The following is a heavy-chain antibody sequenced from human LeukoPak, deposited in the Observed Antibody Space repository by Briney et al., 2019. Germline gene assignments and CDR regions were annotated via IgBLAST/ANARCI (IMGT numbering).Heavy chain of an antibody. CDR3: ARVDINNWHSCDY. D-gene: IGHD1-1*01. CDR2: IYHSGSP. J-gene: IGHJ4*02. Sequence: SGTLSLTCAVSGGSISSNNWWGWVRQPPGKGLEWIGEIYHSGSPNYNPSLKSRVTISVDKSRNHFSLNLSSVTAADTAVYYCARVDINNWHSCDYWGQGTLVTVSS. CDR1: GGSISSNNW. V-gene: IGHV4-4*02.